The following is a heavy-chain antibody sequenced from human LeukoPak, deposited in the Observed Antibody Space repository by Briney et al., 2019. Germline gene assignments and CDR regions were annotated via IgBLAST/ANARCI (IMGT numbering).Heavy chain of an antibody. CDR3: ARDPIVTTIQRFDY. J-gene: IGHJ4*02. CDR2: ISSSTTTT. Sequence: PGGSLRLSCTAAGFTLSLYSMSWVRHAPGKGLEWVSYISSSTTTTYYADSVKGRFTISRDNAENSLFLQMNSLRAEDTAVYYCARDPIVTTIQRFDYWGRGTLVTVSS. D-gene: IGHD5-12*01. V-gene: IGHV3-48*01. CDR1: GFTLSLYS.